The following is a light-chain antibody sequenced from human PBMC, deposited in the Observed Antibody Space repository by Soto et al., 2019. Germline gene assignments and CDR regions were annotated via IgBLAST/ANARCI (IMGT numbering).Light chain of an antibody. V-gene: IGLV2-14*01. Sequence: QSVLTRPASVSGSPGQSITISCTGTSSVVGGYNYVSWYQQHPGKAPKLMIYDVSNRPSGVSNRFSGSKSGNTASLTISGFQAEDEAVYYCSSYTSSSPLYVSGPGTKVTVL. CDR3: SSYTSSSPLYV. CDR1: SSVVGGYNY. J-gene: IGLJ1*01. CDR2: DVS.